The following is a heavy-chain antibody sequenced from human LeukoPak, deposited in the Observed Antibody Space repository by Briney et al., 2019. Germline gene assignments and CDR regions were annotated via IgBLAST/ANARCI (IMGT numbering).Heavy chain of an antibody. J-gene: IGHJ2*01. D-gene: IGHD3-10*01. CDR1: GGSISSYY. Sequence: SETLSLTCTVSGGSISSYYWSWIRQPPGKGLEWIGYIYYSGSTNYNPSLKSRVTISVDTSKNQFSLKLSSVTAADTAVYYCARGSGGLRYFDLWGRGTLVTVSS. CDR3: ARGSGGLRYFDL. CDR2: IYYSGST. V-gene: IGHV4-59*01.